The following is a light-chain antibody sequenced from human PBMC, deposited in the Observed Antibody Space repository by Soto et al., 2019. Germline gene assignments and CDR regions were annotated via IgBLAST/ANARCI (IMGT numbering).Light chain of an antibody. CDR3: QQYYRSPLT. V-gene: IGKV4-1*01. J-gene: IGKJ5*01. CDR1: QSVLYDSKNQNY. CDR2: WAS. Sequence: TVMTQSPGSLAVSLGETATINCKSSQSVLYDSKNQNYLAWYQQKPGQPPKLLIYWASTREPGVPDRFRGSGSGTDFTLTITSLQAEDAAVYYCQQYYRSPLTFGQGTRLDIK.